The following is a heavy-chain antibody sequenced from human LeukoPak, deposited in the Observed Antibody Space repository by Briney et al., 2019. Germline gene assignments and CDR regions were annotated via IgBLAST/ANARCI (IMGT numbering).Heavy chain of an antibody. V-gene: IGHV4-39*07. J-gene: IGHJ3*02. CDR2: IYYSGST. CDR1: GGSISSSSYY. CDR3: ARGAGLGYCSSTSCYLRSWEGKWRIDAFDI. Sequence: SETLSLTCTVSGGSISSSSYYWGWIRQPPGKGLEWIGSIYYSGSTYYNPSLKSRVTISVDTSKNQFSLKLSSVTAADTAVYYCARGAGLGYCSSTSCYLRSWEGKWRIDAFDIWGQGTMVTVSS. D-gene: IGHD2-2*01.